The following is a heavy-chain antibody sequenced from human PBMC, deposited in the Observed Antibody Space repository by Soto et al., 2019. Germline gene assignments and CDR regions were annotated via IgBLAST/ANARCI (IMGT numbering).Heavy chain of an antibody. CDR3: ARGSSSWDYYYGMDV. CDR1: GYTFTSYA. D-gene: IGHD6-6*01. Sequence: QVQLVQSGAEEKKPGASVKVSCKASGYTFTSYAMHWVRQAPGQRLEWMGWINAGNGNTKYSQKFQGRVTITRDTSASTAYMELSSLISEDTAVYYCARGSSSWDYYYGMDVWGQGTTVTVSS. J-gene: IGHJ6*02. V-gene: IGHV1-3*05. CDR2: INAGNGNT.